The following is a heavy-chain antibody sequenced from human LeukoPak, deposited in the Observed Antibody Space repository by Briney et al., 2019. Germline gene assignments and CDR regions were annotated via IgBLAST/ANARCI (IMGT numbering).Heavy chain of an antibody. CDR3: ATDQTYRSPLGV. J-gene: IGHJ6*02. Sequence: PSETLSLTCTVFGDSVTGYFLNWVRQPPGKGLEWIGHIYKIGTTNYNPSLKSRLTISADTSKNQFSLQLRSVTAADTAVYYCATDQTYRSPLGVWGQGTTVTVSS. V-gene: IGHV4-59*02. CDR1: GDSVTGYF. D-gene: IGHD3-16*01. CDR2: IYKIGTT.